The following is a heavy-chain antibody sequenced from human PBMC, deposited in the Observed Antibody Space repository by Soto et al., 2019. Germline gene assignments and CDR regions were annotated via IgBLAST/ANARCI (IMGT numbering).Heavy chain of an antibody. Sequence: SETLSLTCTVSGGSISSGGYYWSWIRQHPGKGLEWIGYIYYSGGTYYNPSLRGRVTISIEMSKNQFSLNLSSVTAADTAVYYCARGGIVVIPDSWGQGTLVTVSS. V-gene: IGHV4-31*03. CDR1: GGSISSGGYY. J-gene: IGHJ5*01. CDR2: IYYSGGT. D-gene: IGHD3-22*01. CDR3: ARGGIVVIPDS.